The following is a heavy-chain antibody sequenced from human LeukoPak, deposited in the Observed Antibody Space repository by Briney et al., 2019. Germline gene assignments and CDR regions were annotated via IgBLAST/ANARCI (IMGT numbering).Heavy chain of an antibody. CDR3: VKDDPFKYYYGTSEYNDASDI. J-gene: IGHJ3*02. Sequence: ASVKVSCKASGYTFTSYDINWVRQATGQGLEWMGWMNPNSGNTGYAQKFQGRVTMTRNTSISTAYMELSSLRSEDTAVYYCVKDDPFKYYYGTSEYNDASDIWGRGTMVTVSS. D-gene: IGHD3-22*01. CDR2: MNPNSGNT. V-gene: IGHV1-8*01. CDR1: GYTFTSYD.